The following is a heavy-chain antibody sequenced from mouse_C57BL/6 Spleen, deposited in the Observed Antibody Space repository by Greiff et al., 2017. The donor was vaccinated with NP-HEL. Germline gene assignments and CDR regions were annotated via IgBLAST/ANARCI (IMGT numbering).Heavy chain of an antibody. CDR3: TRGSYGSNYFDY. CDR1: GYTFTDYE. Sequence: QVQLQPSGAELVRPGASVTLSCKASGYTFTDYEMHWVKQTPVHGLAWIGAIDPETGGTAYNQKFKGKAILTADKSSSTAYMELRSLTSEDSAVYYCTRGSYGSNYFDYWGQGTTLTVSS. J-gene: IGHJ2*01. CDR2: IDPETGGT. V-gene: IGHV1-15*01. D-gene: IGHD1-1*01.